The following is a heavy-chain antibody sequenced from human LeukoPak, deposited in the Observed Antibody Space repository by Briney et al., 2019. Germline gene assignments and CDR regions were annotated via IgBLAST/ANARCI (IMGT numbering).Heavy chain of an antibody. CDR1: GGTFSSYA. J-gene: IGHJ4*02. CDR3: ARTPYCGGDCMGPFDY. Sequence: ASVKVSCKASGGTFSSYAISWVRQAPGQGLEWMGWISAYNGNTNYAQELQGRVTMTTDTSTSTAYMELRSLRSDDTAVYYCARTPYCGGDCMGPFDYWGQGTLVTVSS. D-gene: IGHD2-21*02. CDR2: ISAYNGNT. V-gene: IGHV1-18*01.